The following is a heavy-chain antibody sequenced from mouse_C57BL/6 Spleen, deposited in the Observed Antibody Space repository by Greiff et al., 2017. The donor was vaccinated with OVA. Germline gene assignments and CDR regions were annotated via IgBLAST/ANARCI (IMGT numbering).Heavy chain of an antibody. CDR3: ARSSYDGYWDY. D-gene: IGHD2-3*01. J-gene: IGHJ2*01. Sequence: LQQSGAELVRPGSSVKLSCKDSYFAFMASAMHWVKQSPGHGLEWIGSFTMYSDATEYSENFKGNATLTANTASSTAYLELSSLTSEYSAVYYCARSSYDGYWDYWGQGTTLTVSS. CDR2: FTMYSDAT. CDR1: YFAFMASA. V-gene: IGHV1-49*01.